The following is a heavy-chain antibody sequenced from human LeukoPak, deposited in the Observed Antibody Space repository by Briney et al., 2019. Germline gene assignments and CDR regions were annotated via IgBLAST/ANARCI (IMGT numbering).Heavy chain of an antibody. CDR3: ARGTNCSGGSCYSPWFDP. CDR2: IYYSGST. J-gene: IGHJ5*02. Sequence: SETLSLTCTVSGGSISSGGYYWSWIRQHPEKGLEWIGYIYYSGSTYYNPSLKSRVTISVDTSKNQFSLKLSSVTAADTAVYYCARGTNCSGGSCYSPWFDPWGQGTLVTVSS. CDR1: GGSISSGGYY. D-gene: IGHD2-15*01. V-gene: IGHV4-31*03.